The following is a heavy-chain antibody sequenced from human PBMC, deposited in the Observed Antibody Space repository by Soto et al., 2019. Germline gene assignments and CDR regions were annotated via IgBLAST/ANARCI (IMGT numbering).Heavy chain of an antibody. Sequence: QVRLVQSGAEVKKPGASVKVSCKASGYTFTSYAMHWVRQAPGQRLEWMGWINAGNGNTKYSQKFQGRVTITRDTSASTAYMELSSLRSEDTAVYYCARFRGCSSTSCYKSGMDVWGQGTTVTVSS. CDR2: INAGNGNT. J-gene: IGHJ6*02. CDR1: GYTFTSYA. D-gene: IGHD2-2*02. V-gene: IGHV1-3*01. CDR3: ARFRGCSSTSCYKSGMDV.